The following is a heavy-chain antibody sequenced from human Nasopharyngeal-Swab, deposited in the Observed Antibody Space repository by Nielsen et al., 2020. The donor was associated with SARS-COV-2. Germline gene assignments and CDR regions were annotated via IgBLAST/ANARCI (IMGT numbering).Heavy chain of an antibody. CDR2: IYRSGST. CDR3: ARREWLQFDY. D-gene: IGHD5-24*01. Sequence: SETLSLTCGVSGGSISSSNWWSWVHQSPGKGLEWIGEIYRSGSTNYNPSLKSRVTISVDKSKNQFSLQLTSVTAADTAVYYCARREWLQFDYWGPGTLVTVSS. CDR1: GGSISSSNW. V-gene: IGHV4-4*02. J-gene: IGHJ4*02.